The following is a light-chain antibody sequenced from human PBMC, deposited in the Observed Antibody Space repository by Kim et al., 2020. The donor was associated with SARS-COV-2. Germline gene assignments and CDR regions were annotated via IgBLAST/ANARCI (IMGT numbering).Light chain of an antibody. J-gene: IGLJ3*02. V-gene: IGLV2-8*01. Sequence: GQSVIISCTGTSSDIGLYNYVSWYLQHPGKAPKLMVYEVSKRPSGVPDRFSGSTSGNTASLTVSGLQAEDEADYYCSSYGGSNYWVFGGGTQLTVL. CDR1: SSDIGLYNY. CDR3: SSYGGSNYWV. CDR2: EVS.